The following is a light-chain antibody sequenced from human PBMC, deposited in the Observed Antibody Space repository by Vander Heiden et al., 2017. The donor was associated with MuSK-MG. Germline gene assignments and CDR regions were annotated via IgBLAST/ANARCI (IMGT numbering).Light chain of an antibody. J-gene: IGKJ1*01. CDR3: QIYGDSGFT. V-gene: IGKV3-20*01. CDR1: QAIMTKT. Sequence: LTQSPATPPSSPGAPATLSCSASQAIMTKTVAWYQQTPGQAPTRLVLGPSARAAAIPDSFRGWGSGTDFPLTSTSLEPDDSAVYCFQIYGDSGFTFGQGTSLEMK. CDR2: GPS.